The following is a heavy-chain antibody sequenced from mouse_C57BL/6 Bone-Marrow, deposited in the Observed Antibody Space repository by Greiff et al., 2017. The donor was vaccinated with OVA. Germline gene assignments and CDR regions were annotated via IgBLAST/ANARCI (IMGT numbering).Heavy chain of an antibody. CDR2: IYPRSGNT. V-gene: IGHV1-81*01. Sequence: VQLQQSGAELARPGASVKLSCKASGYTFTSYGISWVKQRTGQGLEWIGEIYPRSGNTYYNEKFKGKATLTADKSSSTAYMELRSLTSEDSAVYFCAREGGYYVGFAYWGQGTLVTVSA. CDR1: GYTFTSYG. J-gene: IGHJ3*01. CDR3: AREGGYYVGFAY. D-gene: IGHD2-3*01.